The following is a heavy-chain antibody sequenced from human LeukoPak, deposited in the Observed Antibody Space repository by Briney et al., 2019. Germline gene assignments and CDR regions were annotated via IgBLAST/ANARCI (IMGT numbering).Heavy chain of an antibody. V-gene: IGHV3-30*02. CDR1: GFIFSNNG. CDR3: AKDPRSSYYDSSGYCDY. Sequence: GGSLRLSCAASGFIFSNNGMHWVRQAPGKGLEWVAFIRYDGSNKYYADSVEGRFTISRDNSKNTLYLQMNSLRAEGSAVYYCAKDPRSSYYDSSGYCDYWGQGTLVTVSS. D-gene: IGHD3-22*01. CDR2: IRYDGSNK. J-gene: IGHJ4*02.